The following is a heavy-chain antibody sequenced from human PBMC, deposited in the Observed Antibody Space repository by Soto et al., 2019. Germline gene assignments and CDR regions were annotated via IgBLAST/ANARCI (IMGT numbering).Heavy chain of an antibody. CDR3: TTDRRPDAFDI. CDR2: IKSKTDGGTT. V-gene: IGHV3-15*01. CDR1: GFTFSNAW. Sequence: EVQLVESGGGWVKPGGSFRLSFAASGFTFSNAWMSWVRQAPGKGLEWVGRIKSKTDGGTTDYAAPVKGRFTISRDDSKNTLYLQMNSLKTEDTAVYYCTTDRRPDAFDIWGQGTMVTVSS. J-gene: IGHJ3*02. D-gene: IGHD6-6*01.